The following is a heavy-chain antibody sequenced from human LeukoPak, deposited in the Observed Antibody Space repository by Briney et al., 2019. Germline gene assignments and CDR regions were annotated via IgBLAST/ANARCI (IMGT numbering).Heavy chain of an antibody. CDR3: ARGNSNYDY. V-gene: IGHV3-20*01. CDR1: GFTSDDYG. CDR2: IHRNGGST. D-gene: IGHD1-7*01. J-gene: IGHJ4*02. Sequence: GGSLRLSCAASGFTSDDYGMSWVRQAPGKGLEWVSGIHRNGGSTGYADSVKGRFTISRDNAKNSLYLQMNSLRAEDTALYHCARGNSNYDYWGQGTLVTVSS.